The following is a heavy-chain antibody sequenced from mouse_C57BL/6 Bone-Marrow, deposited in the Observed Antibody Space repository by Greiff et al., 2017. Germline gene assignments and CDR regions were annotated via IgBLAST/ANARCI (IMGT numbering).Heavy chain of an antibody. CDR2: ISSGGSYT. CDR1: GFTFSSYG. Sequence: EVQLQESGGDLVKPGGSLKLSCAASGFTFSSYGMSWVRQTPDKRLEWVATISSGGSYTYYPDSVKGRFTITRDNAKNTLYLQMSRRKSEDTAMYYCARPTVYYAMDYWGQGTSGTVSS. V-gene: IGHV5-6*01. J-gene: IGHJ4*01. D-gene: IGHD1-1*01. CDR3: ARPTVYYAMDY.